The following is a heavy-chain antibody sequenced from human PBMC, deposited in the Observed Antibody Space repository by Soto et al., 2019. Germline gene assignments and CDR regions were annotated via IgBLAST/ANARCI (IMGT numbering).Heavy chain of an antibody. CDR1: GFTFSSYW. V-gene: IGHV3-74*01. D-gene: IGHD6-6*01. Sequence: GGSLRLSCAASGFTFSSYWIHWGRQAPGKGLVWVSRINSDGSSTSYADSVKGRFTISRDNAKNTLYLQMNSLRAEDTAVYYCARAKPKLAALDVWGQGTTVTVSS. J-gene: IGHJ6*02. CDR2: INSDGSST. CDR3: ARAKPKLAALDV.